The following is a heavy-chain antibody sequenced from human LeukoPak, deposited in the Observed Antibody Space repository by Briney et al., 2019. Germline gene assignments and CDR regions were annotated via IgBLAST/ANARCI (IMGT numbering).Heavy chain of an antibody. D-gene: IGHD4-17*01. CDR2: INHSGST. CDR1: GGSFSGYY. Sequence: SETLSLTCAVYGGSFSGYYWSWIRQPPGKGLEWIGEINHSGSTNYNPSLKSRVTISVDTSKNQFSLKLSSVTAADTAVYYCARRSKDYGDSHNWFDPWGQGTLVTVSS. CDR3: ARRSKDYGDSHNWFDP. J-gene: IGHJ5*02. V-gene: IGHV4-34*01.